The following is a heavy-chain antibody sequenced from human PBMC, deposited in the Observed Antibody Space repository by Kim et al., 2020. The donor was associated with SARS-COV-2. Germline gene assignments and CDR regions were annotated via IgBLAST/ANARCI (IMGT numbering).Heavy chain of an antibody. CDR3: AAEQDYYDSSGYDY. V-gene: IGHV1-58*01. J-gene: IGHJ4*02. D-gene: IGHD3-22*01. Sequence: AQKFKERVTITSDMSTSTAYMELSSLRSEDTAVYYCAAEQDYYDSSGYDYWGQGTLVTVSS.